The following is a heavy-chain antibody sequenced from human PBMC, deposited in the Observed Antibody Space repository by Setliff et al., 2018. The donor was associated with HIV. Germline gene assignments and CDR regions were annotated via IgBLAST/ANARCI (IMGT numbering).Heavy chain of an antibody. J-gene: IGHJ4*02. CDR3: ARATEAGTIDY. D-gene: IGHD1-1*01. Sequence: ASVKVSCKASGYTFTSYYMHWVRRAPGQGLEWMGIINPSGGGTTYARKFQGRVTVARDTSTTTVYMELSGLRSEDTAVYYCARATEAGTIDYWGQGTRVTVSS. V-gene: IGHV1-46*01. CDR1: GYTFTSYY. CDR2: INPSGGGT.